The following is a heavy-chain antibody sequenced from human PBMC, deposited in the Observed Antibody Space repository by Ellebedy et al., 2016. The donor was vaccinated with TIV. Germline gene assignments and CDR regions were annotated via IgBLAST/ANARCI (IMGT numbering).Heavy chain of an antibody. CDR1: GFTFSSYS. CDR2: ISSSNHYI. Sequence: GESLKISCAASGFTFSSYSMNWVRQAPGKGLEWVSSISSSNHYIYYADSVKGRFTISRDNAKNSLYLQMNRLRAEDTAVYYCARGRGYSTWGQGTLVTVSS. J-gene: IGHJ5*02. CDR3: ARGRGYST. D-gene: IGHD5-18*01. V-gene: IGHV3-21*01.